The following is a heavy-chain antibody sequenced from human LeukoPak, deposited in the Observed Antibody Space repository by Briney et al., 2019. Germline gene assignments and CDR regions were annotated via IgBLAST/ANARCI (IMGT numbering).Heavy chain of an antibody. J-gene: IGHJ4*02. CDR3: AKVQDYYDSSGHA. V-gene: IGHV3-30*02. D-gene: IGHD3-22*01. CDR2: IRYDGNNK. Sequence: GGSLRLSCAASGFTFSSYGMRWVRQAPGKGLEWVAFIRYDGNNKYYADSVKGRFTISRDNSKNTLYLQMNSLRAEDTAVYYCAKVQDYYDSSGHAWGQGTLVTVSS. CDR1: GFTFSSYG.